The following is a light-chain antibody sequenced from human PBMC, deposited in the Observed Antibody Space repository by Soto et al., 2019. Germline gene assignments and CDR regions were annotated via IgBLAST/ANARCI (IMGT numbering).Light chain of an antibody. Sequence: DIQMTQSPSTLSASVGDRVTITCRASQSISSWLAWYQQKPGKAPKLLIYKASTLESGVPSRFSGSRSGTEFTLSISSLQPDDFATYYCQQYNTYSALTFGGGTKVGIK. CDR2: KAS. CDR3: QQYNTYSALT. CDR1: QSISSW. J-gene: IGKJ4*01. V-gene: IGKV1-5*03.